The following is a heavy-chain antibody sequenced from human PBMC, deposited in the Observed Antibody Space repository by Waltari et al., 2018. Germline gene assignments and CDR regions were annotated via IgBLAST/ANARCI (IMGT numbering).Heavy chain of an antibody. J-gene: IGHJ4*02. CDR2: ISHSGRN. CDR1: GGSFRGYY. D-gene: IGHD5-18*01. V-gene: IGHV4-34*01. Sequence: QVQLQQWGAGLLKPSETLSLTCVVYGGSFRGYYWSWIRQPPGKGLEWIGEISHSGRNNDNPSLKSRVTISVDTTKNQFSLKLSSVTAADTAVYYCARGPEGAPDTAMLDWGQGTLVTVSS. CDR3: ARGPEGAPDTAMLD.